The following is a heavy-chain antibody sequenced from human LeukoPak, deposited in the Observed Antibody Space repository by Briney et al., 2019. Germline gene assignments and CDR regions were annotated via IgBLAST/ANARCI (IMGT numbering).Heavy chain of an antibody. D-gene: IGHD2-15*01. Sequence: GGSLRLSCAASGFTFSSYAMSWVRQAPGKGLEWVSAISGSGGSTYYADSVKGRFTISRDNSKNTLYLQMNSLRAEDTAVYYCARPWCSGGSCYSNPNNYFDYWGQGTLVTDSS. CDR1: GFTFSSYA. J-gene: IGHJ4*02. V-gene: IGHV3-23*01. CDR2: ISGSGGST. CDR3: ARPWCSGGSCYSNPNNYFDY.